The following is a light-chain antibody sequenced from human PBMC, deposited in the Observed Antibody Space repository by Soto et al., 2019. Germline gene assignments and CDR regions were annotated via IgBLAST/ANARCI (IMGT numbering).Light chain of an antibody. J-gene: IGKJ2*01. V-gene: IGKV1D-13*01. CDR2: DAS. CDR1: QSISSY. Sequence: AIQITQSPASLSSFLLDIVNITCRASQSISSYLNWYQQKPGKAPKLLIFDASILESGVPSRFSGSGSGTDFTLSISSLQPDDFGTYYCQQYNDYSYTFGQGTKVDIK. CDR3: QQYNDYSYT.